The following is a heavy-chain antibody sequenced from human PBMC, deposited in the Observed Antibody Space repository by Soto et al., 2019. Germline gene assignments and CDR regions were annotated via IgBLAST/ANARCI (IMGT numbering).Heavy chain of an antibody. J-gene: IGHJ5*02. D-gene: IGHD3-3*01. CDR1: GGSFSGYY. CDR3: ARGGITIFGVVFFWFDH. V-gene: IGHV4-34*01. Sequence: PXETLSLTCAVDGGSFSGYYWSWIRQPPGKGLEWIGEINHSGSTNYNPSLKSRVTISVDTSKNQFSLKLSSVTAADTAVYYCARGGITIFGVVFFWFDHWGQGTLVTVSS. CDR2: INHSGST.